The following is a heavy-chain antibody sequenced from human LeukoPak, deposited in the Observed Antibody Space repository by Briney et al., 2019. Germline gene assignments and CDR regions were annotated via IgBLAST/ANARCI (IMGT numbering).Heavy chain of an antibody. D-gene: IGHD2-2*01. Sequence: GSLRLSCAASGFTVSSNYMSWVRPAPGKGLEWVSVIYSGGSTYYADSVKGRFTISRDNSKNTLYLQMNSLRAEDTAVYYCAKGFSTEPRYYYYMDVWGKGTTVTVSS. V-gene: IGHV3-53*01. CDR1: GFTVSSNY. J-gene: IGHJ6*03. CDR2: IYSGGST. CDR3: AKGFSTEPRYYYYMDV.